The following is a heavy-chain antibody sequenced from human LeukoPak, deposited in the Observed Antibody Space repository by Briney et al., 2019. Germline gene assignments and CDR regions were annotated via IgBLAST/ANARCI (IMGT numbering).Heavy chain of an antibody. CDR1: GGSISSGDYY. J-gene: IGHJ4*02. CDR2: IYYSGST. CDR3: ARETVGATTGFDY. V-gene: IGHV4-30-4*01. D-gene: IGHD1-26*01. Sequence: SETLSLTCTVSGGSISSGDYYWSWLRQPPGKGLEWVGYIYYSGSTHYNPSLKSRVTISVDTSKNQFSLKLSSVTAADTAVYYCARETVGATTGFDYWGQGTLVTVSS.